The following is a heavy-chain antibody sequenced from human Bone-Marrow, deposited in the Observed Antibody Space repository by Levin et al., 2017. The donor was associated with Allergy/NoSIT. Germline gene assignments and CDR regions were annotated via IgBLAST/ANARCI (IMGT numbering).Heavy chain of an antibody. V-gene: IGHV4-30-4*01. J-gene: IGHJ4*02. CDR3: ARGGMYYHDSSGYPFDF. D-gene: IGHD3-22*01. CDR1: GGSIGSSDYY. Sequence: SETLSLTCTVSGGSIGSSDYYWSWIRQTPGKGLEWIGCIYYLGHTYYDRSLKSRVAISVDTSKNQLSLKLRSVTAADTAVDYCARGGMYYHDSSGYPFDFWGQGTQVTVSS. CDR2: IYYLGHT.